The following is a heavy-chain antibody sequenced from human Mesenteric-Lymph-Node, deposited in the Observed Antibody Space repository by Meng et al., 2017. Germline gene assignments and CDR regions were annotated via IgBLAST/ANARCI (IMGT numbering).Heavy chain of an antibody. J-gene: IGHJ6*01. CDR1: GFTFDDYA. D-gene: IGHD6-13*01. Sequence: SLKISCAASGFTFDDYAMHWVRQAPGKGLEWVSGISWNSGSIGYADSVKGRFTISRDNAKNSLYLQMNSLRAEDTALYYCARDWYRDSYYYGMYVWGRGPWSPSPQ. CDR2: ISWNSGSI. V-gene: IGHV3-9*01. CDR3: ARDWYRDSYYYGMYV.